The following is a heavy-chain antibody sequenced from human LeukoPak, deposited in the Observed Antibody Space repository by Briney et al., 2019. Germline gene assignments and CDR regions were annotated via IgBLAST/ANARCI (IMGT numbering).Heavy chain of an antibody. D-gene: IGHD4-17*01. J-gene: IGHJ4*02. CDR3: ARDGSDYGDPV. V-gene: IGHV1-69*04. CDR1: GGTFSSYA. CDR2: IIPILGIA. Sequence: ASVKVSCKASGGTFSSYAISWVRQAPGQGLEWMGRIIPILGIANYAQKFQGRVTITADKSTSTAYMELSSLRSEDTAAYYCARDGSDYGDPVWGQGTLVTVSS.